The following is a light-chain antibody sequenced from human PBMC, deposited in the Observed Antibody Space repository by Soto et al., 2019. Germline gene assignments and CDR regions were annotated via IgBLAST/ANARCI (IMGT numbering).Light chain of an antibody. J-gene: IGKJ4*01. CDR3: LQYIHYPLT. Sequence: DLQMTQSPSTLSASVEDRVTLTCRASQTIDRWLAWYQQRPGRAPKLLIHKASTLEGGVPSRFSGSASGTEFTLTISSLQPDDFATYYCLQYIHYPLTFGGGTKVELK. CDR1: QTIDRW. V-gene: IGKV1-5*03. CDR2: KAS.